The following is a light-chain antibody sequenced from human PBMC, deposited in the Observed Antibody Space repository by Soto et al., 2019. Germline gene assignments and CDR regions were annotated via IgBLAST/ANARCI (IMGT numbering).Light chain of an antibody. Sequence: EVVLTQSQGTLSLSPGETATLSCGASQSVDGIFLAWYQKKPGRSTRLLIYGASSRATGITDRFSGSASGKDGTLIISRLEPEEVAVYDGQQHGTSPRTFGHGTKVDIK. CDR3: QQHGTSPRT. V-gene: IGKV3-20*01. CDR2: GAS. CDR1: QSVDGIF. J-gene: IGKJ1*01.